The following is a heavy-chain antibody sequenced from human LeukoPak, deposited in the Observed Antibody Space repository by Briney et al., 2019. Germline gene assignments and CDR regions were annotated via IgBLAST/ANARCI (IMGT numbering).Heavy chain of an antibody. CDR3: ARQKWEQQGRDYYFNGLDV. V-gene: IGHV4-4*02. CDR2: IYLYGTT. J-gene: IGHJ6*02. CDR1: IGSISSSKW. Sequence: SETLSLTCSVSIGSISSSKWWSWVRQSPVKGLEWIGEIYLYGTTNYNPSFTSRVTMSVDRSRNHSLKLTSVTAADTAVYYCARQKWEQQGRDYYFNGLDVWGPGTTVIVSS. D-gene: IGHD1/OR15-1a*01.